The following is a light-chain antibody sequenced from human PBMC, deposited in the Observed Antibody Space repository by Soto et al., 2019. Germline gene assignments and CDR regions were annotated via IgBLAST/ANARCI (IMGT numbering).Light chain of an antibody. CDR1: QSVSSN. CDR3: QQYSAWWT. CDR2: DAS. V-gene: IGKV3-15*01. J-gene: IGKJ1*01. Sequence: EIVMTQSPATLSVSPGERATLSCRASQSVSSNLAWYQQKPGQAPRLLIYDASTRAPGIPARFSGSGSGTEFTFTISSLQSEDFAVYYCQQYSAWWTFGQGTTVEIK.